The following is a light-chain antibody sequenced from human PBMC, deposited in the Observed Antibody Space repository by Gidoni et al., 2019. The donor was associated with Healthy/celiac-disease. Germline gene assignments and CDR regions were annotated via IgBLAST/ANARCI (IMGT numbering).Light chain of an antibody. Sequence: IVLTQSPGTLSLSPGERATLSCRASQSVSSSYSAWYQQKPGQAPRLLIYGASSRATGIPDRFSGSGSGTDFTLTISRLEPEDFAVYYCQQYGSSPCTFGQGTKLEIK. CDR2: GAS. J-gene: IGKJ2*02. V-gene: IGKV3-20*01. CDR1: QSVSSSY. CDR3: QQYGSSPCT.